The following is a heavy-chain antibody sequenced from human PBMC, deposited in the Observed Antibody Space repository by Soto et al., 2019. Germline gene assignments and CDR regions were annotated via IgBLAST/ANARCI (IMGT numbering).Heavy chain of an antibody. CDR3: TRGQVVTAQH. CDR2: IYHSGST. V-gene: IGHV4-30-2*01. J-gene: IGHJ4*02. D-gene: IGHD2-21*02. Sequence: QLQLQESGSGLVKPSQTLSLTCAVSGGSISSGGYSWSWIRQPPGKGLEWIGYIYHSGSTYYNPSIKSPVTIPVDRPKNQFSLKLSSVTAADTAVYNFTRGQVVTAQHWGQGTMVTFAS. CDR1: GGSISSGGYS.